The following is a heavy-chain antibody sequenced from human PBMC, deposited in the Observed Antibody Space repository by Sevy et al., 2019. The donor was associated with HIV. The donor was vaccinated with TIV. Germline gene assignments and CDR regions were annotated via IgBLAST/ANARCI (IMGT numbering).Heavy chain of an antibody. J-gene: IGHJ4*02. CDR2: FSFGCGKI. Sequence: GGSPRLSCAASGFTFSSYAMSWVRQAPGKGLEWVSTFSFGCGKINYADSVKGRFTISRDNSKNTRYLQMNSLRAEDTAVYYCAREGCSKPHDYWGQGTLVTVSS. D-gene: IGHD2-2*01. CDR3: AREGCSKPHDY. V-gene: IGHV3-23*01. CDR1: GFTFSSYA.